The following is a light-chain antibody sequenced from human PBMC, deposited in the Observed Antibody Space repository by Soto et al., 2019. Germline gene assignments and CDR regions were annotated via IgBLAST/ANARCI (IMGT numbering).Light chain of an antibody. CDR2: KAS. V-gene: IGKV1-5*03. Sequence: DGRMTQSHSTLSASVGDRVTITCRASQSISSWLAWYQQKPGKAPKLLIYKASTLKSGVPSRFSGSGSGTEFTLTISSLQPDDFATYYCQHYTSYSEAFGQGTKVHIK. CDR1: QSISSW. CDR3: QHYTSYSEA. J-gene: IGKJ1*01.